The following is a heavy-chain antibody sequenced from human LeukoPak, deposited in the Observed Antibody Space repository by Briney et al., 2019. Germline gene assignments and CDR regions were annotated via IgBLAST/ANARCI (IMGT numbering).Heavy chain of an antibody. J-gene: IGHJ5*02. CDR2: IKQDGSEK. Sequence: GGSLRLSCAASGFTFSSYWMSWVRQAPGKGLEWVANIKQDGSEKYYVDSVKGRFTISRDNAKNSLYLQMNSLRAEDTAVYYCARERSYYDSSGGHNWFDPWGQGTLVTVSS. CDR3: ARERSYYDSSGGHNWFDP. V-gene: IGHV3-7*01. CDR1: GFTFSSYW. D-gene: IGHD3-22*01.